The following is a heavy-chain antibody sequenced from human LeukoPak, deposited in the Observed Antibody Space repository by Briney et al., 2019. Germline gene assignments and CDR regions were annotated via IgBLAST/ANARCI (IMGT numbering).Heavy chain of an antibody. CDR3: ARDSGSYVKNWFDP. V-gene: IGHV1-2*06. D-gene: IGHD1-26*01. Sequence: ASVKVSCKASGYTFTGYYMHWVRQAPGQGLEWMGRINPNSGGTDYAQKFQGRVTMTRDTSISTAYMELSRLRSDDTAVYYCARDSGSYVKNWFDPWGQGTLVTVSS. CDR2: INPNSGGT. J-gene: IGHJ5*02. CDR1: GYTFTGYY.